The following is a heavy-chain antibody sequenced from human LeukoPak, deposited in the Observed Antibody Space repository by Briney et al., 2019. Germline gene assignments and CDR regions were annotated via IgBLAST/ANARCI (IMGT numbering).Heavy chain of an antibody. CDR2: ISSSSSYI. V-gene: IGHV3-21*01. D-gene: IGHD2-21*02. Sequence: PGGSLRLSCAASGFTFSSYAMSWVRQAPGKGLEWVSPISSSSSYIYYADSVKGRFTISRDNAKNSLCLQMNSLRAEDTAVYYCARDHKGVGGRSLSWHCGGDCLYYYYGMDVWGQGTTVTVSS. J-gene: IGHJ6*02. CDR3: ARDHKGVGGRSLSWHCGGDCLYYYYGMDV. CDR1: GFTFSSYA.